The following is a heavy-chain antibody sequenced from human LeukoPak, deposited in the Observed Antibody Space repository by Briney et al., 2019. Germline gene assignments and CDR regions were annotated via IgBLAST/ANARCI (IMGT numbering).Heavy chain of an antibody. D-gene: IGHD5-24*01. V-gene: IGHV1-18*01. J-gene: IGHJ4*02. CDR1: GYTFTTYG. CDR2: ISAYTSNT. CDR3: ARALVDGYKELGY. Sequence: ASVNVSCKASGYTFTTYGITWVRQAPGQGLEWMGWISAYTSNTIYAQKLQGRVTMTTDTSTSTAYMELRSLRSDDTAVYYCARALVDGYKELGYWGQGTLVTVSS.